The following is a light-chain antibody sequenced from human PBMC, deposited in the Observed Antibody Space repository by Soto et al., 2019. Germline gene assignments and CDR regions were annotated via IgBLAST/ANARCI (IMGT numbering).Light chain of an antibody. CDR2: AAS. CDR3: QQSYRTPPT. V-gene: IGKV1-39*01. Sequence: DIQMTQSPSSLSASVGDRVTITCRASQSISSYLNWYQQKPGKAPKLLIYAASSLQSGVPSRFSGSGSGTDFTLTISSLQPEAFATYYCQQSYRTPPTFGQGTKVEIK. CDR1: QSISSY. J-gene: IGKJ1*01.